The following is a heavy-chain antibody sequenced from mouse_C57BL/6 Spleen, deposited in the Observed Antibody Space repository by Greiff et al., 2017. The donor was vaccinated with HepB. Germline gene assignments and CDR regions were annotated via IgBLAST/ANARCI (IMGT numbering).Heavy chain of an antibody. CDR3: TRLESNYPYFDY. V-gene: IGHV1-15*01. CDR1: GYTFTDYE. CDR2: IDPETGGT. J-gene: IGHJ2*01. D-gene: IGHD2-5*01. Sequence: QVQLQQSGAELVRPGASVTLSCKASGYTFTDYEMHWVKQTPVHGLEWIGAIDPETGGTAYNQKFKGKAILTADKSSSTAYMELRSLTSEDSAVYYCTRLESNYPYFDYWGQGTTLTVSS.